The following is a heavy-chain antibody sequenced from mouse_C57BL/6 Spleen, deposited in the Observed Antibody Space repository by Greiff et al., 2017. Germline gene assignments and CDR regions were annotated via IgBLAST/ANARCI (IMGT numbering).Heavy chain of an antibody. CDR3: TRSRHGSSYKYFDV. V-gene: IGHV5-9-1*02. CDR2: ISSGGDYI. Sequence: EVQRVESGEGLVKPGGSLKLSCAASGFTFSSYAMSWVRQTPEKRLEWVASISSGGDYIYYADTVKGRFTISRDNARNTLYLQMSSLKSEDTAIYYCTRSRHGSSYKYFDVWGTGTTVTVSS. CDR1: GFTFSSYA. D-gene: IGHD1-1*01. J-gene: IGHJ1*03.